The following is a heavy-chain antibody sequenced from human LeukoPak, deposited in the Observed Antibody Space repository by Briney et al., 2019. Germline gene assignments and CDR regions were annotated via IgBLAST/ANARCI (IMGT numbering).Heavy chain of an antibody. CDR1: GYTFSSYP. CDR3: ARGGGARLRYPFDY. Sequence: GASVRVSCKASGYTFSSYPMIWVRQAPGQGLELMGWIDTNTGNPSNAQGFTGRFVFSLDTSVSTTFLYINNLKADDTAVYYCARGGGARLRYPFDYWGQGTLVTVSS. J-gene: IGHJ4*02. CDR2: IDTNTGNP. V-gene: IGHV7-4-1*02. D-gene: IGHD3-16*01.